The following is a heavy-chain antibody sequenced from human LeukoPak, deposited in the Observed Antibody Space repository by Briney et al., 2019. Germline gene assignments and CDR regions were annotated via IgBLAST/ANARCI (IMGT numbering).Heavy chain of an antibody. D-gene: IGHD6-13*01. CDR1: GFTFSSYW. CDR3: ARDWYSSSWYYYYYYMDV. J-gene: IGHJ6*03. Sequence: GGSLRLSCAASGFTFSSYWMSWVRQAPGKGREWVANIKQDGSEKYYVDSVKGRFTISRDNAKNSLYLQMNSLRAEDTAVYYCARDWYSSSWYYYYYYMDVWGKGTTVTISS. CDR2: IKQDGSEK. V-gene: IGHV3-7*01.